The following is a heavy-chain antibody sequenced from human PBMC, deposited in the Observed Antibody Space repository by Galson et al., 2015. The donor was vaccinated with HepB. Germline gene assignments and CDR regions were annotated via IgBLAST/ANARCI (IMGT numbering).Heavy chain of an antibody. J-gene: IGHJ6*02. V-gene: IGHV1-69*13. D-gene: IGHD3-9*01. CDR2: IIPIFGTA. Sequence: SVKVSCKASGGTFSSYAISWVRQAPGQGLEWMGGIIPIFGTANYAQKFQGRVTITADESTSTAYMELSSLRSEDTAVYYCASKGGGGDILTGYYYYYGMDVWGQGTTVTVSS. CDR3: ASKGGGGDILTGYYYYYGMDV. CDR1: GGTFSSYA.